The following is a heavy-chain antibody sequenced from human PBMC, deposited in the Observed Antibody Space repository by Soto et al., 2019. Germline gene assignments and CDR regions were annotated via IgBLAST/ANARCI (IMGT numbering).Heavy chain of an antibody. CDR3: ARSIAARAYYYYGMDV. V-gene: IGHV1-69*13. Sequence: SVKVSCKASGGTFSSYAISWVRQAPGQGLEWMGGIIPIFGTANYAQKFKGRVTITADESMSTAYMELSGLRSEDTVVYYCARSIAARAYYYYGMDVWGQGTTVTVSS. J-gene: IGHJ6*02. CDR1: GGTFSSYA. D-gene: IGHD6-6*01. CDR2: IIPIFGTA.